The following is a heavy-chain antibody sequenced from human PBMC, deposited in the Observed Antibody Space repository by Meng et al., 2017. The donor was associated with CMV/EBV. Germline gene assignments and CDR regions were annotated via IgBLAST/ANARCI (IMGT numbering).Heavy chain of an antibody. J-gene: IGHJ6*02. V-gene: IGHV3-48*03. D-gene: IGHD6-19*01. CDR2: ISSSGSTI. CDR3: ASSLHSGGSGWYGDYYYYYGMDV. Sequence: GGSLRLSCAASGFTFSSYEMNWVRQAPGKGLEWVSYISSSGSTIYYADSVKGRFTISRDNAKNSLYLQMNSLRAEDTAVYYCASSLHSGGSGWYGDYYYYYGMDVWGQGTTVTVSS. CDR1: GFTFSSYE.